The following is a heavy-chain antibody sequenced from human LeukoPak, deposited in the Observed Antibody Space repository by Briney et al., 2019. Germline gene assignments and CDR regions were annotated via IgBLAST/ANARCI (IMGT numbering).Heavy chain of an antibody. CDR3: ARDKGSMVRGVYYYYYMDV. D-gene: IGHD3-10*01. CDR1: GGTFRSYA. Sequence: GASVKVSCKASGGTFRSYAITWVRQAPGQGLEWMGGIIPIFGTANYARKFQDRVTITADESTSTAYMELRSLRSDDTAVYYCARDKGSMVRGVYYYYYMDVWGKGTTVTISS. J-gene: IGHJ6*03. CDR2: IIPIFGTA. V-gene: IGHV1-69*13.